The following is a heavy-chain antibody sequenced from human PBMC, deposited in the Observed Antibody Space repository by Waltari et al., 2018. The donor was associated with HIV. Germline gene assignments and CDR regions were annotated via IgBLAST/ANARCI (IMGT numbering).Heavy chain of an antibody. CDR3: ARDLSSGWLFS. CDR2: FYAGGST. CDR1: GFTVSSTY. D-gene: IGHD6-19*01. J-gene: IGHJ4*02. Sequence: EVQLVETGGVLIQPGGSLRLSCAASGFTVSSTYMSGVRQAPGKGLGWVSTFYAGGSTYYADSVQGRFTISRDNAKNMLYLQMNSLRAEDTALYYCARDLSSGWLFSWGQGTLVTVSS. V-gene: IGHV3-53*02.